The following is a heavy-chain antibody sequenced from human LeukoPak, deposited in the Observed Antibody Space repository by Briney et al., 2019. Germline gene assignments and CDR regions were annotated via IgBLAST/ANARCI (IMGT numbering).Heavy chain of an antibody. Sequence: TLSLTCSVSGGSIRSDYWSWLRQPPGKALEWLALIYWDDDKRYSPSLKSRLTITKDTSKNQVVLTMTNMDPVDTATYYCAQKDYGDYAIFFDYWGQGTLVTVSS. V-gene: IGHV2-5*08. J-gene: IGHJ4*02. CDR3: AQKDYGDYAIFFDY. CDR2: IYWDDDK. D-gene: IGHD4-17*01. CDR1: GGSIRSDYW.